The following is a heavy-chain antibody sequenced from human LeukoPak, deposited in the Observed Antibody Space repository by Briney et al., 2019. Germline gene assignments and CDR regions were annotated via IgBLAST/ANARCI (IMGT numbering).Heavy chain of an antibody. Sequence: SETLSLTCAVYGGSFSGYYWNWIRQPPGKGLEWIGEINHSGSTNYIPSLKSRVTISVDTSKNQFSLKLSSVTAADTAVYYCARGSKMLGYNWFNPWGQGTLVTVSS. D-gene: IGHD1-26*01. CDR3: ARGSKMLGYNWFNP. J-gene: IGHJ5*02. CDR2: INHSGST. CDR1: GGSFSGYY. V-gene: IGHV4-34*01.